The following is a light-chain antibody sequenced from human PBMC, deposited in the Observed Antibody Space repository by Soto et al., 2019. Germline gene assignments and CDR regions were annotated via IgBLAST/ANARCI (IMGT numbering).Light chain of an antibody. CDR1: QTITGY. J-gene: IGKJ2*01. CDR3: QQSHGIPYT. V-gene: IGKV1-39*01. Sequence: DIQMTQSPSSLSASVGDRVTITCRASQTITGYLNWYQQRPGKAPKLLIYAASSLQSGVPSRFSGSGSGTDVTLPINSLQPEDFATYYCQQSHGIPYTFGQGTKLEIK. CDR2: AAS.